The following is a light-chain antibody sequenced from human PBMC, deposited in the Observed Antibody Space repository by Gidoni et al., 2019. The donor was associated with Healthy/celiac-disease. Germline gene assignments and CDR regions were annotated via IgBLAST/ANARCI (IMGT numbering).Light chain of an antibody. V-gene: IGKV1-27*01. CDR3: QKYNSAST. CDR1: QGISNY. Sequence: DIKLTQSPSSLSASVGDRVTITCRASQGISNYLAWYQQKPGKVPKLLIYAASTLQSGVPSRFSGSGSGTDFTLTISSLQPEDVATYYCQKYNSASTFGGXTKVEIK. J-gene: IGKJ4*01. CDR2: AAS.